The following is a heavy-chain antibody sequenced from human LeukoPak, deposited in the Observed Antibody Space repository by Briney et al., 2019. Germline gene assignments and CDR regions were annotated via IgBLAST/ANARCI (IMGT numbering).Heavy chain of an antibody. V-gene: IGHV1-46*01. CDR1: GYTFTSFY. J-gene: IGHJ5*02. CDR2: INPSSGYT. Sequence: ASVKVSCKASGYTFTSFYIYWVRRAPGQGLEWMGIINPSSGYTTYARNFQGRVTMTRDTSTNTVYMELSSLRSEDTAVYYCARDFTGGGSSWSDNWFDPWGQGTLVTVSS. CDR3: ARDFTGGGSSWSDNWFDP. D-gene: IGHD6-13*01.